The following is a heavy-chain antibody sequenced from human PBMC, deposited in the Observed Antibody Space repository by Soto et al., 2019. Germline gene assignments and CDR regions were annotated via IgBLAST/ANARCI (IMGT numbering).Heavy chain of an antibody. CDR2: IYYSGST. CDR1: GGSISSSSYY. J-gene: IGHJ3*02. CDR3: ASPYDITPYDAFDI. V-gene: IGHV4-39*01. D-gene: IGHD3-9*01. Sequence: SETLSLTCTVSGGSISSSSYYWGWIRQPPGKGLEWIGSIYYSGSTYYNPSLKSRVTISVDTSKNQFSLKLSSVTAADTAVYYCASPYDITPYDAFDIWGQGTMVTVSS.